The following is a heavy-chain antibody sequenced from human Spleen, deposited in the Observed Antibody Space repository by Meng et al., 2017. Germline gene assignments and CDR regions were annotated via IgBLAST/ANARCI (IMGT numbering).Heavy chain of an antibody. CDR2: ISGSGGST. CDR3: VKDTTYDFGGNSYFQH. Sequence: GESLKISCAASGFTFSSYAMSWVRQAPGKGLEWVSAISGSGGSTYYADSVKGRFTISRDNAKNSLYLQMDSLRPEDTALYYCVKDTTYDFGGNSYFQHWGQGTLVTVS. V-gene: IGHV3-23*01. J-gene: IGHJ1*01. CDR1: GFTFSSYA. D-gene: IGHD4-23*01.